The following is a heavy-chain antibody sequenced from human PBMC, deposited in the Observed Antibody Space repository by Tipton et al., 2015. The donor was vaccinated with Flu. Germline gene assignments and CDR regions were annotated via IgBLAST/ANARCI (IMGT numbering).Heavy chain of an antibody. CDR3: TLYRIGWQDAFDI. Sequence: QLVQSGAEVKKPGASVKVSCKASGYTFTGYYMHWVRQAPGQGLEWMGRINPNSGGTNYAQKFQGRVTMTRDTSISTAYMELSRLSSDNSAVYSCTLYRIGWQDAFDIWGLGPMVTVSS. CDR2: INPNSGGT. V-gene: IGHV1-2*06. D-gene: IGHD6-19*01. J-gene: IGHJ3*02. CDR1: GYTFTGYY.